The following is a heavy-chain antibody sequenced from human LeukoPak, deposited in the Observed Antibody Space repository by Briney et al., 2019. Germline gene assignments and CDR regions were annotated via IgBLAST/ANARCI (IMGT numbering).Heavy chain of an antibody. CDR1: GYSISSGYY. CDR3: ARGGGSYYVKNYFDY. D-gene: IGHD1-26*01. V-gene: IGHV4-38-2*02. Sequence: SETLSLTCTVSGYSISSGYYWGWIRQPPGKGLEWIGSIYHSGSTYYNPSLKSRVTISVDTSKNQFSLKLSSVTAADTAVYYCARGGGSYYVKNYFDYWGQGTLVTVSS. J-gene: IGHJ4*02. CDR2: IYHSGST.